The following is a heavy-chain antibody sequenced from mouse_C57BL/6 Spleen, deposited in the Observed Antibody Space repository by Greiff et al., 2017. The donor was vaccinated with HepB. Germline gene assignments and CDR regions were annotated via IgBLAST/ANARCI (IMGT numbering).Heavy chain of an antibody. CDR3: AKGGQAWCAY. D-gene: IGHD3-2*02. J-gene: IGHJ3*01. CDR2: INPSTGVT. Sequence: VQLKQSGPALVKPGASVKISCKASGYSFTGYYMNWVKQSPDKSLEWIGEINPSTGVTTSNQKFKAKATLTVDKSSSTAYMQLKSLTSEDSAVYYCAKGGQAWCAYWGQGTLVTVSA. CDR1: GYSFTGYY. V-gene: IGHV1-42*01.